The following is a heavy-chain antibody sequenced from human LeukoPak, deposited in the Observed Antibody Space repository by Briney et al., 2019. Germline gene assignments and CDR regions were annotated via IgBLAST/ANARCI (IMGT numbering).Heavy chain of an antibody. V-gene: IGHV3-53*01. Sequence: GGSLRLSCAASGFTVSSNYMSWVRQAPGKGLEWVSVIYSGGSTYYADSVKGRFTISRDNSKNTLYLQMNSLRAEDTAVYYCARTGYDFGGGYQGMDVWGQGTTVTVSS. CDR1: GFTVSSNY. CDR2: IYSGGST. J-gene: IGHJ6*02. D-gene: IGHD3-3*01. CDR3: ARTGYDFGGGYQGMDV.